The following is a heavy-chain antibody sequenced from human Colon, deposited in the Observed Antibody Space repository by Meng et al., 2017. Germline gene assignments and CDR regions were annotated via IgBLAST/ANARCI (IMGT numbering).Heavy chain of an antibody. CDR2: IHPSGST. CDR1: GGSFSDYY. Sequence: QVPLLQWGSGLLKPSETLSLTCAVYGGSFSDYYLTWIRQPPGKGLEWVGEIHPSGSTYYSPSLQSRVTITLDTSKNQFSLTVSSMTAADTAVYYCARGVDWAKSGNFWGQGTLVTVSS. J-gene: IGHJ4*02. CDR3: ARGVDWAKSGNF. V-gene: IGHV4-34*01. D-gene: IGHD3-9*01.